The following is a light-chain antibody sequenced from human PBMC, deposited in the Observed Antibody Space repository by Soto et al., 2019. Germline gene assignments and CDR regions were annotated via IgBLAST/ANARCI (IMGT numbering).Light chain of an antibody. CDR3: QQYNSYSST. Sequence: DVEVTQSPSTLSASVGDRVTITCRASQSISSWLAWYQQKPGKAPKLLIYDASSLESGVPSRFSGSGSGTEFTLTISSLQPDDFATYYCQQYNSYSSTFGQRTKVDI. V-gene: IGKV1-5*01. J-gene: IGKJ1*01. CDR2: DAS. CDR1: QSISSW.